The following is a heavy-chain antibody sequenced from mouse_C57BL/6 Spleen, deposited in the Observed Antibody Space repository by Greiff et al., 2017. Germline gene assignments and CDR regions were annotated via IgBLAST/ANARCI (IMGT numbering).Heavy chain of an antibody. CDR2: IHPNSGST. CDR1: GYTFTSYW. V-gene: IGHV1-64*01. J-gene: IGHJ3*01. D-gene: IGHD1-1*01. CDR3: ARRDYGSLAWFAY. Sequence: QVQLKQPGAELVKPGASVKLSCKASGYTFTSYWMHWVKQRPGQGLEWIGMIHPNSGSTNYNEKFKSKATLTVDKSSSTAYMQLSSLTSEDSAVYYCARRDYGSLAWFAYWGQGTLVTVSA.